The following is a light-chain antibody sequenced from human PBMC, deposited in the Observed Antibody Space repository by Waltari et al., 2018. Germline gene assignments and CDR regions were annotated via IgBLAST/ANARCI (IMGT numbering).Light chain of an antibody. CDR2: KSN. Sequence: QSVLTQPPSASGTPGQKVTISCPGGSSNIGGNYVYWYQQLPGTAPKLLTYKSNQRPSGVPDRFSGSKSGTSASLAISGLRSEDEGHYYCAAWDDSLSNFVFGTGTKVTVL. CDR3: AAWDDSLSNFV. J-gene: IGLJ1*01. V-gene: IGLV1-47*01. CDR1: SSNIGGNY.